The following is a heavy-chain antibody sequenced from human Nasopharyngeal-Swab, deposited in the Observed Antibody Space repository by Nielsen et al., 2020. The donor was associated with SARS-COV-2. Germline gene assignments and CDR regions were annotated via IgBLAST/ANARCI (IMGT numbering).Heavy chain of an antibody. D-gene: IGHD6-13*01. CDR1: GFTFSSYA. CDR3: ARDQGSSWYTYNYYYGMDV. CDR2: ISYDGSKK. J-gene: IGHJ6*02. V-gene: IGHV3-30-3*01. Sequence: GGSLKLSCAASGFTFSSYAVHCARQAPGKGLEWVAVISYDGSKKYYADSVKGRFTISRDNSKNTLYLQMNSLRAEDTAVYYCARDQGSSWYTYNYYYGMDVWGQGTTVTVSS.